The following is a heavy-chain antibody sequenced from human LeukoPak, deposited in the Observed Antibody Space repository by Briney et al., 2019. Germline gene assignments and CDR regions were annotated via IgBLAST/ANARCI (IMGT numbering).Heavy chain of an antibody. CDR3: ARDVLAARPDSGPTHWFDP. V-gene: IGHV3-48*01. CDR1: GFTFSSYS. D-gene: IGHD6-6*01. CDR2: ISSSSSTI. J-gene: IGHJ5*02. Sequence: GGSLRLSCAASGFTFSSYSMNWVRQAPGKGLEWVSYISSSSSTIYYADSVKGRFTISRDNAKNSLYLQMNSPRAEDTAVYYCARDVLAARPDSGPTHWFDPWGQGTLVTVSS.